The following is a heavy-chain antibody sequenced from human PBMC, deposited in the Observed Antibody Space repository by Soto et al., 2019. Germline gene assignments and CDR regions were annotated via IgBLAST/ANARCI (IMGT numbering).Heavy chain of an antibody. CDR1: GGSISSSSYY. CDR2: IYYSGST. J-gene: IGHJ4*02. D-gene: IGHD6-19*01. Sequence: QLQLQESGPGLVKPSETLSLTCTVSGGSISSSSYYWGWIRQPPGKGLEWIGSIYYSGSTYYNPSLKSRVTISVDTSKNQFSLKLSSVTAADTAVYYCARLGARVAVGGVDYWGQGTLVTVSS. CDR3: ARLGARVAVGGVDY. V-gene: IGHV4-39*01.